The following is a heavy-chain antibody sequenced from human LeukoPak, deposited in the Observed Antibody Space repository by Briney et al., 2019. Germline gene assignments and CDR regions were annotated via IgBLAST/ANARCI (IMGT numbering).Heavy chain of an antibody. CDR2: ISGSGGST. D-gene: IGHD4-23*01. CDR1: GFTFSSYA. Sequence: GGSLTLSCAASGFTFSSYAMSWVRRAPGKGLEWVSAISGSGGSTYYTDSDKARFTISRDNSKNTLYLLMNSLRAEDTAVYYCAKGDYTTVVTSYGMDVWGQGTTVTVSS. CDR3: AKGDYTTVVTSYGMDV. J-gene: IGHJ6*02. V-gene: IGHV3-23*01.